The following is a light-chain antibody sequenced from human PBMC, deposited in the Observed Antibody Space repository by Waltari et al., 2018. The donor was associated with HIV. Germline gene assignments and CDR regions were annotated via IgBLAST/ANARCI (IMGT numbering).Light chain of an antibody. CDR3: CSYAGSYSWV. CDR1: SSDVGGYNS. CDR2: DVT. Sequence: QSALTQPRSVSGSPGQSVTISCTGTSSDVGGYNSVSWYQHHPGKAPKFMIYDVTKRPSGVPDRFSGSKSGNTASLTISGLQSEDEADYHCCSYAGSYSWVFGGGTKLTVL. J-gene: IGLJ3*02. V-gene: IGLV2-11*01.